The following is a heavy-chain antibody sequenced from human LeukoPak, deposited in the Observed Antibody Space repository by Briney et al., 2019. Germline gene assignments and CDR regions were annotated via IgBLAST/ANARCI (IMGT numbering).Heavy chain of an antibody. J-gene: IGHJ1*01. CDR3: AKETYYYDSSGYYSEYFQH. CDR2: ISGSGGST. Sequence: SEGSLRLSCAASGFDFSDYWMHWVRQAPAKGLEWVSAISGSGGSTYYADSVKGRFTISRDNSKNTLYLQMNSLRAEDTAVYYCAKETYYYDSSGYYSEYFQHWGQGTLVTVSS. V-gene: IGHV3-23*01. D-gene: IGHD3-22*01. CDR1: GFDFSDYW.